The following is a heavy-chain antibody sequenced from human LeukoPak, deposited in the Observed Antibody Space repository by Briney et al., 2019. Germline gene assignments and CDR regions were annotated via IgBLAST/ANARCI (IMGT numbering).Heavy chain of an antibody. CDR1: GGSISSGGYY. D-gene: IGHD6-19*01. CDR3: ARETFSSGWKHYFDY. Sequence: PSETPSLTCTVSGGSISSGGYYWSWIRQHPGKGLEWIGYIYYSGSTYYNPSLKSRVTISVDTSKNQFSLKLSSVTAADTAVYYYARETFSSGWKHYFDYWGQGTLVTVSS. CDR2: IYYSGST. J-gene: IGHJ4*02. V-gene: IGHV4-31*03.